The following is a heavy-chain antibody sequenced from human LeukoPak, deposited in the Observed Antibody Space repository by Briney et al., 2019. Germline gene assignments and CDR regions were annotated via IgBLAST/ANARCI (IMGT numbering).Heavy chain of an antibody. CDR2: IYPGDSDT. J-gene: IGHJ4*02. CDR3: ARLPPHIVVVTARTEYYFDY. Sequence: GESLKISCKGSGYSFTSYWIGWVRQMPGKGLELMGIIYPGDSDTRYSLSFQGQVTISADKSISTAYLQWSSLKAADTAMYYCARLPPHIVVVTARTEYYFDYWGQGTLVTVSS. D-gene: IGHD2-21*02. CDR1: GYSFTSYW. V-gene: IGHV5-51*01.